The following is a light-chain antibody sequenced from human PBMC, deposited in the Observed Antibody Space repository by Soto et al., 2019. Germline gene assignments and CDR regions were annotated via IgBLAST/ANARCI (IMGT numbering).Light chain of an antibody. J-gene: IGKJ1*01. CDR2: DAS. CDR1: QSISSW. CDR3: QQYNNYTWT. V-gene: IGKV1-5*01. Sequence: DIQMTQSPSTLSASVGDRVTITCRASQSISSWLAWYQQKPGKAPKLLIYDASSLESGVPSRFSGSGSGTEFTLTISSLQPDDFATYYCQQYNNYTWTFGQGIKVEIK.